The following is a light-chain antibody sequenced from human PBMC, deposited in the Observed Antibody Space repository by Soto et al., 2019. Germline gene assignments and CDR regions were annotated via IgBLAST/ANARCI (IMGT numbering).Light chain of an antibody. CDR1: HSISSW. CDR2: DAS. V-gene: IGKV1-5*01. Sequence: IQMTQPSSSLPASVGDRVTITCRASHSISSWLAWYQQKPGKAPKLLIYDASSLESGVPSRFSGSGSGTEFTLTISSLQPDDCATYYCQQYNSYWTFGQGTKV. CDR3: QQYNSYWT. J-gene: IGKJ1*01.